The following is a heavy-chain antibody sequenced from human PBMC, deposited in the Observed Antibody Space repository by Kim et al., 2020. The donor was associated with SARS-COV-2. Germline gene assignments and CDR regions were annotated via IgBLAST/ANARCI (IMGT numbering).Heavy chain of an antibody. CDR2: ISGDGGST. CDR1: GFTFDDYA. D-gene: IGHD2-2*01. J-gene: IGHJ6*02. Sequence: GGSLRLSCAASGFTFDDYAMHWVRQAPGKGLEWVSLISGDGGSTYYADSVKGRFTISRDNSKNSLYLQMNSLRTEDTALYYCAKDKRERYCSSTSCYWETHYYYYGMDVWGQGTTVTVSS. V-gene: IGHV3-43*02. CDR3: AKDKRERYCSSTSCYWETHYYYYGMDV.